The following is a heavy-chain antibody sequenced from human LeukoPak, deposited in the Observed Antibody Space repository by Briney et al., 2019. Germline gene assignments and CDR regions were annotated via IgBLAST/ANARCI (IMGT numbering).Heavy chain of an antibody. D-gene: IGHD2-15*01. CDR1: GGSISSSNW. V-gene: IGHV4-4*02. CDR3: AREGRWQLLSRDDAFDI. CDR2: IYHSGST. J-gene: IGHJ3*02. Sequence: SETLSLTCAVSGGSISSSNWWSWVRQPPGKGLEWIGEIYHSGSTNYNPSLKSRVTISVDKSKNQFSLKLSSVTAADTAVYYCAREGRWQLLSRDDAFDIWGQGTMVTVSS.